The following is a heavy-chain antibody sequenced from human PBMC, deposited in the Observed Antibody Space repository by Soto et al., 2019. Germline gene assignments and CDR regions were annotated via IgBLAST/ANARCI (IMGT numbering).Heavy chain of an antibody. CDR1: GFSLSTFEVG. V-gene: IGHV2-5*01. Sequence: SGPTLVNPTETLTLTCIVSGFSLSTFEVGVGWIRQPPGKAPEWLALIYWNDDKNYSPSLESRLTITKDTSKNQVVLTMSNMDPVDTGTYYCARRNHYYDSSGNSRYFDYWGQGILVTVSS. CDR2: IYWNDDK. CDR3: ARRNHYYDSSGNSRYFDY. D-gene: IGHD3-22*01. J-gene: IGHJ4*02.